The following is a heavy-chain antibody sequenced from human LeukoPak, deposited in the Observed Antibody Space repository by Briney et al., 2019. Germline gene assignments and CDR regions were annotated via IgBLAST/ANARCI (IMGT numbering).Heavy chain of an antibody. J-gene: IGHJ1*01. Sequence: PSETLSLTCTVSGGSISSSSYYWGWLRQPPGKGLEWIGSIYYSGSTYYNPSLKSRVTISVDTSKNQFSLKLSSVTAADTAVYYCARHGRGLGIAVAGRGLRYFQHWGQGTLVTVSS. V-gene: IGHV4-39*01. CDR2: IYYSGST. D-gene: IGHD6-19*01. CDR3: ARHGRGLGIAVAGRGLRYFQH. CDR1: GGSISSSSYY.